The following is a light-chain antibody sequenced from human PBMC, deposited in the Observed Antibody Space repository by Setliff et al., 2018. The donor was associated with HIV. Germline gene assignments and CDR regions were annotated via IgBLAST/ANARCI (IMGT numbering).Light chain of an antibody. CDR2: DVT. J-gene: IGLJ3*02. CDR3: CSYAGSYTWV. Sequence: QSVLTQPRSVSGSPGQSVTISCTGTSSDVGGYKHVSWYQQHPGKAPKLIIYDVTKRPSGVPDRFSGSKSGNTASLTISGLQAGDETDYYCCSYAGSYTWVFGGGTQLTVL. CDR1: SSDVGGYKH. V-gene: IGLV2-11*01.